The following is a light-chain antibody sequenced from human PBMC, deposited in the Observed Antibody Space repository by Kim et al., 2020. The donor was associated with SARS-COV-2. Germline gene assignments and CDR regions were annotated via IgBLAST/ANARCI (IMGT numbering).Light chain of an antibody. CDR2: EVD. J-gene: IGLJ3*02. Sequence: QSALTQPPSASGSRGQSVAISCTGTSSDVGGYNHVSWYQQHPGKAPKFIIYEVDKRPSGVPDRFSGSKSGNTASLTVSGLQAEDEANYYCSSYAGSNNWVFGGGTKLTVL. CDR1: SSDVGGYNH. V-gene: IGLV2-8*01. CDR3: SSYAGSNNWV.